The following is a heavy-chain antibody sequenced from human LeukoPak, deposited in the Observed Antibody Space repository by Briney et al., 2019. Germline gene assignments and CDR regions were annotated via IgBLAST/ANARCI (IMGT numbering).Heavy chain of an antibody. Sequence: GGSLRLSCAASGFPFSSYAMSWVRQAPGKGLEWVSSIISSGGVTYYADSVKGRFTISRDNSKNTVYLQMDSLRAEDSAVYYCAKSAGYSYGLYYFDYWGQGTLVTVSS. CDR1: GFPFSSYA. CDR2: IISSGGVT. V-gene: IGHV3-23*01. J-gene: IGHJ4*02. D-gene: IGHD5-18*01. CDR3: AKSAGYSYGLYYFDY.